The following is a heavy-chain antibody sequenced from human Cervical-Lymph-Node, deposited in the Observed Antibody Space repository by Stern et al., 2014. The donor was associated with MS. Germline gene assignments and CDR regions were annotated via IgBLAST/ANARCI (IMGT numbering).Heavy chain of an antibody. CDR2: ISPYNGNT. CDR3: ARDDDYTRRAIDY. Sequence: VPLVESGAEVKKPGASVNVSCKTSGYTFTYYAISWKRQAPGQGLEWEGWISPYNGNTNFVQKLQGRVAMTTDTSTSTAYMELRSLRSDDTAVYYCARDDDYTRRAIDYWGQGTLVTVSS. V-gene: IGHV1-18*01. D-gene: IGHD4-11*01. J-gene: IGHJ4*02. CDR1: GYTFTYYA.